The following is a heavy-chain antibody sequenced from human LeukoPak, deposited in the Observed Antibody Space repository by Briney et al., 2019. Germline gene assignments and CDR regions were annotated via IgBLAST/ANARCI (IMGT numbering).Heavy chain of an antibody. D-gene: IGHD2-2*01. Sequence: SVKVSCKASGGTFSSYAISWVRQAPGQGLEWMGGIIPIFGTANYAQKFQGRATITTDESTSTAYMELSSLRSEDTAVYYCARGDIVVVPAASRCYYMDVWGKGTTVTVSS. CDR2: IIPIFGTA. J-gene: IGHJ6*03. CDR3: ARGDIVVVPAASRCYYMDV. V-gene: IGHV1-69*05. CDR1: GGTFSSYA.